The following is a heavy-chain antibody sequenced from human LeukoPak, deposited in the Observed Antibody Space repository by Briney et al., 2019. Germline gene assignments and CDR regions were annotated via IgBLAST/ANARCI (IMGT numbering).Heavy chain of an antibody. CDR2: INPNSGGA. CDR1: GYTFTGSY. Sequence: GASVKVSCKASGYTFTGSYMHWVRQAPGQGLEWMGWINPNSGGANYAQKFQGRVTMTRDMSTSTVYMELSNLRSEDTAVYYCARDQSGEWELLSGWWFDPWGQGTLVTVSS. D-gene: IGHD1-26*01. CDR3: ARDQSGEWELLSGWWFDP. V-gene: IGHV1-2*02. J-gene: IGHJ5*02.